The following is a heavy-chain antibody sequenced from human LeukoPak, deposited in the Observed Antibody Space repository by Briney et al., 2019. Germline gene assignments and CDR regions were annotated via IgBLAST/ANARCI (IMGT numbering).Heavy chain of an antibody. V-gene: IGHV1-2*02. CDR1: GYTFTGYY. CDR2: INPNSGGT. D-gene: IGHD3-3*01. Sequence: RASVKVSCKASGYTFTGYYMHWVRQAPGQGLEWMGWINPNSGGTNYAQKFQGRVTMTRDTSISTAYMELSRLRSDDTAVYYCARDPYDFWSGYQIVYYYYYMDVWGKGTTVTVSS. J-gene: IGHJ6*03. CDR3: ARDPYDFWSGYQIVYYYYYMDV.